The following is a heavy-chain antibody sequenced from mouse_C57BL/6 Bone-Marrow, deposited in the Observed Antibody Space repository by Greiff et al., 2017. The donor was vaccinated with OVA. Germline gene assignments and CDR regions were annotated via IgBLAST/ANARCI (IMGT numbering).Heavy chain of an antibody. CDR2: INPNNGCT. J-gene: IGHJ1*03. CDR1: GYTFTDYN. D-gene: IGHD1-1*01. V-gene: IGHV1-18*01. CDR3: ARREFITATERYFDV. Sequence: EVKLQESGPELVKPGASVKISCKASGYTFTDYNMYWVKQSHGQSLEWIGDINPNNGCTIYNQKFKGKATLTVDKSSSTAYMELRSLTSEDTAVYYCARREFITATERYFDVWGTGTTVTVSS.